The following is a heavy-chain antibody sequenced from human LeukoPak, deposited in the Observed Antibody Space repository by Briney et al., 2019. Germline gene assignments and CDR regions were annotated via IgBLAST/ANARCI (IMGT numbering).Heavy chain of an antibody. V-gene: IGHV4-39*01. J-gene: IGHJ5*02. CDR1: GGSISSSSYY. D-gene: IGHD3-3*01. Sequence: PSETLSLTCTVSGGSISSSSYYWGWIRQPPGKGLEWIGSIYYSGSTYYNPSLKSRVTISVDTSKNQFSLKLSSVTAADTAVYNCARPHIYDFWSGYSNWFDPWGQGTLVTVSS. CDR3: ARPHIYDFWSGYSNWFDP. CDR2: IYYSGST.